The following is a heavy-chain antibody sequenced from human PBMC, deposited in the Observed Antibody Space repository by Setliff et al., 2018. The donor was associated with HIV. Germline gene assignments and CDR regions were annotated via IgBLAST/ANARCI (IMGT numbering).Heavy chain of an antibody. J-gene: IGHJ4*02. CDR1: GFSLTTRGMS. CDR3: ARTRPQYSSGWYGFDY. V-gene: IGHV2-70*11. CDR2: IDWDDDK. Sequence: SGPTLVNPPQTLTLTCTFSGFSLTTRGMSVSWIRQPPGKALEWLARIDWDDDKYYTTSLRTRLTLSKDTSKNQVVLTMTNMDPVDSATYYCARTRPQYSSGWYGFDYWGQGTLVTVSS. D-gene: IGHD6-19*01.